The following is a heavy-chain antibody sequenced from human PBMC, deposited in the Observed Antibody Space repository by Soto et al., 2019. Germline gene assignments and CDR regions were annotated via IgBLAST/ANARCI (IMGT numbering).Heavy chain of an antibody. D-gene: IGHD6-19*01. J-gene: IGHJ4*02. CDR1: GFSLSTNGVG. V-gene: IGHV2-5*02. CDR2: IYWDDDK. Sequence: QITLKEAGPTLVKPTQTLTVTCTFSGFSLSTNGVGVGWIRQPPGKALEWLALIYWDDDKRYSPSLQTMLTVTKDTSRTQVVLTMANMDPVDTGTYYCAHRSFDGWYSDYDYWGQGSLVTVSS. CDR3: AHRSFDGWYSDYDY.